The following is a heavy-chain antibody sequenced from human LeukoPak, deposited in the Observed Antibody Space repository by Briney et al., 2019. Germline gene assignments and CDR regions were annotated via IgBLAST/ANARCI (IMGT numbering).Heavy chain of an antibody. CDR1: GFTFSKDD. V-gene: IGHV3-13*01. J-gene: IGHJ2*01. CDR3: TKEFCGSRAACAGGSYYDF. CDR2: IGVTGDT. D-gene: IGHD2-15*01. Sequence: GGSLRLSCAASGFTFSKDDFHWVRQAPGKGLEWFAAIGVTGDTYYADSVKGRFTISREDAANSLYLQMRSLGAGDTALYCTKEFCGSRAACAGGSYYDFWGRGALVTVSS.